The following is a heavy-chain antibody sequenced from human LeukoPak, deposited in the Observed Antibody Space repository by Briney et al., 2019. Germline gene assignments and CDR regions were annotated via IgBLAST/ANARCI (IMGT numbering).Heavy chain of an antibody. D-gene: IGHD2-15*01. Sequence: PSETLSLTCTVSGYSISSGYYWGWIRQPPGKGLEWIGSIYHSGSTYYNPSLKSRVTISVDTSKNQFSLKLSSVTAADTAVYYCARDNIVVVAATKAYYFDYWGQGTLVTVSS. V-gene: IGHV4-38-2*02. CDR2: IYHSGST. CDR3: ARDNIVVVAATKAYYFDY. J-gene: IGHJ4*02. CDR1: GYSISSGYY.